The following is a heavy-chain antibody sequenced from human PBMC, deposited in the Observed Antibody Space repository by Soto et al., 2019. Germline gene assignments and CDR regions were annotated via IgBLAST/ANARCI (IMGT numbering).Heavy chain of an antibody. Sequence: QVQLVQPGAEVKKPGASVKVSCKAAGYTFTSYGISWVRLAPGQGLEWMGWISAYNGDTNYAQKFKGRVPLTTEGSTSTAYMELRSLRSDDTAVYYCARDHETTGQLWGQGTLVTVSS. CDR1: GYTFTSYG. V-gene: IGHV1-18*01. CDR2: ISAYNGDT. CDR3: ARDHETTGQL. D-gene: IGHD1-1*01. J-gene: IGHJ4*02.